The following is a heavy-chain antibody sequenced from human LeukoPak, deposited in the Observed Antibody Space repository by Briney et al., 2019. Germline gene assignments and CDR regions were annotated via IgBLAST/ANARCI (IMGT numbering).Heavy chain of an antibody. Sequence: GGSLRLSCAASGFTFSSYGMHWVRQAPGKGLEWVAVISYDGSNKYYADSVKGRFTISRDNSKNTLYLQMNSLRAEDTAVYYCAKVRGYCSSTSCSPFDYWGQGTLVTVSS. J-gene: IGHJ4*02. CDR3: AKVRGYCSSTSCSPFDY. V-gene: IGHV3-30*18. CDR1: GFTFSSYG. D-gene: IGHD2-2*01. CDR2: ISYDGSNK.